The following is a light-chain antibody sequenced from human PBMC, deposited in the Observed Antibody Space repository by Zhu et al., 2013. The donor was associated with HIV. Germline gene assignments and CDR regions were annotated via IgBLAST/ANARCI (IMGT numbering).Light chain of an antibody. CDR1: SSDVGGYRY. CDR2: EVS. CDR3: SSYTTSSTYVL. Sequence: QSALTQPASVSGSPGQSITISCTGSSSDVGGYRYVSWYQQHPGKAPKVMIYEVSNRPSGVSNRFSGSKSGNTASLTISGLQAEDEADYYCSSYTTSSTYVLFGGGTKLTVL. J-gene: IGLJ2*01. V-gene: IGLV2-14*01.